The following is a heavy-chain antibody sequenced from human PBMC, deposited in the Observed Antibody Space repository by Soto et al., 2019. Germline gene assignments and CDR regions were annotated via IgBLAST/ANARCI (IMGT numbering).Heavy chain of an antibody. V-gene: IGHV1-18*01. D-gene: IGHD2-2*01. Sequence: QAPGQGLEWVGWISPYSGYTHSAQKFHGRLTLTTDTAASTAYMELRILRSADTALYYCAREASVLIPAAQPPRFDSWGQGTLVTVSS. J-gene: IGHJ4*02. CDR2: ISPYSGYT. CDR3: AREASVLIPAAQPPRFDS.